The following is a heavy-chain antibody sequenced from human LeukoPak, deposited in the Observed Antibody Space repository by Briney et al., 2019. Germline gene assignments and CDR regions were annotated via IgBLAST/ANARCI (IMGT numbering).Heavy chain of an antibody. CDR3: ARGLTTMIVVGDAFDI. CDR2: IYYSGST. V-gene: IGHV4-59*01. J-gene: IGHJ3*02. CDR1: GGSISSYY. D-gene: IGHD3-22*01. Sequence: SETLSLTCTVSGGSISSYYWSWIRQPPGKGLEWIGYIYYSGSTNYNPSLKSRVTISVDTSKNQFSLKLSSVTAADTAVYYCARGLTTMIVVGDAFDIWGQGTMVTVSS.